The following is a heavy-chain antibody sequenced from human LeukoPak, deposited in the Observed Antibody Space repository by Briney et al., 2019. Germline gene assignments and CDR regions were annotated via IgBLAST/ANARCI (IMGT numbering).Heavy chain of an antibody. CDR1: GGSVSSGSYY. J-gene: IGHJ4*02. D-gene: IGHD3-3*01. V-gene: IGHV4-39*07. Sequence: SETLSLTCTVSGGSVSSGSYYWSWIRQPPGKGLEWIGEINHSGSTNYNPSLKSRVTISVDTSKNQFSLKLSSVTAADTAVYYCARGGGRITIFGVVIQASGGHFDYWGQGTLVTVSS. CDR2: INHSGST. CDR3: ARGGGRITIFGVVIQASGGHFDY.